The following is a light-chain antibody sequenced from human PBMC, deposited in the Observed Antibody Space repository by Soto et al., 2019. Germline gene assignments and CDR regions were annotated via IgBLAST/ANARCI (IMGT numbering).Light chain of an antibody. CDR1: RSVSNNY. V-gene: IGKV3-20*01. Sequence: EFVLTQSPGTLSLSPGERVTLSCRASRSVSNNYVAWYQQIPGQAPRLLIYGASSRATGIPDRFSGTVSGTDFTLTISRLEPEDFAVYYCQQYGSSPITFGQGTRLEI. CDR3: QQYGSSPIT. CDR2: GAS. J-gene: IGKJ5*01.